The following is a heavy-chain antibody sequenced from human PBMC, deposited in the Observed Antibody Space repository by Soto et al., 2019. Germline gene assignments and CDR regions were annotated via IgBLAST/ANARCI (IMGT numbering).Heavy chain of an antibody. V-gene: IGHV1-69*12. D-gene: IGHD6-6*01. CDR3: ARTPLARPDDYYFDY. CDR1: GGTFSSYA. J-gene: IGHJ4*02. CDR2: IIPIFGTA. Sequence: QVQLVQSGAEVKKPGSSVKVSCKASGGTFSSYAISWVRQAPGQGLEWMGGIIPIFGTANYAQKFQGRVTITEAASTSTAYMELSSLRSEDTAVYYCARTPLARPDDYYFDYWGQGTLVTVSS.